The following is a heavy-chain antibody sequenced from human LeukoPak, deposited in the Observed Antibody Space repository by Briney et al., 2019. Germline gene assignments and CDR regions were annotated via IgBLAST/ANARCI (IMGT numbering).Heavy chain of an antibody. CDR1: GFTFSSYA. V-gene: IGHV3-30*18. CDR2: ISYDGSDK. Sequence: PGGSLRLSCAASGFTFSSYAMSWVRQAPGKGLEWVAVISYDGSDKYFADSVKGRFTISRDNSKNTLYLQMNSLRAEDTAVYYCAKAPRPWVGGATRSRYYFHYWGQGTLVTVSS. D-gene: IGHD1-26*01. CDR3: AKAPRPWVGGATRSRYYFHY. J-gene: IGHJ4*02.